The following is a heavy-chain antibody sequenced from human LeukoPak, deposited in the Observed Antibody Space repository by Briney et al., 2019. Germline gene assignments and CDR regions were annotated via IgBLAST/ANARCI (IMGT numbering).Heavy chain of an antibody. Sequence: QTGRSLRLSCAASGFTFGSYGMHWVRQAPGKGLEWVAVISYDGSNKYYADSVKGRFTISRDNSKNTLYLQMNSLRAEDTAVYYCAKSDYGDLTYYYYGMDVWGQGTTVTVSS. CDR2: ISYDGSNK. D-gene: IGHD4-17*01. CDR1: GFTFGSYG. V-gene: IGHV3-30*18. CDR3: AKSDYGDLTYYYYGMDV. J-gene: IGHJ6*02.